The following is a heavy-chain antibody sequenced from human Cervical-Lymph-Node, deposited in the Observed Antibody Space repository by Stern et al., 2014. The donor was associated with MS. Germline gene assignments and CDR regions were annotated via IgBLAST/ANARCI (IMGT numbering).Heavy chain of an antibody. J-gene: IGHJ4*02. V-gene: IGHV4-4*02. D-gene: IGHD1-14*01. CDR3: SRNGNLCLDY. Sequence: QVQLQESGPGLVKPSGTLSLTCAVSGDFFSNWGSWVRQPPGKGLEWIGEIYHTGTTSYNPSLKSRVTISVDKSKNQFSLNLSSVTAADTAVYYCSRNGNLCLDYWGQGALVTVSS. CDR2: IYHTGTT. CDR1: GDFFSNW.